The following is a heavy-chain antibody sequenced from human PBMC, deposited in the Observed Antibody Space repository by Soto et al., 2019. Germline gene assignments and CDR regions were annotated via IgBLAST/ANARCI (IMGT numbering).Heavy chain of an antibody. CDR2: ISYDGSNK. J-gene: IGHJ4*02. V-gene: IGHV3-30*18. D-gene: IGHD3-10*01. Sequence: QVQLVESGGGVVQPGRSLRLSCAASGFTFSSYGMHLVRQAPGKGLEWVAVISYDGSNKYYADSVKGRFTISRDNSKNTLYLQMNSLRAEDTAVYYCAKDRRGSGSYPDYWGQGSLVTVSS. CDR1: GFTFSSYG. CDR3: AKDRRGSGSYPDY.